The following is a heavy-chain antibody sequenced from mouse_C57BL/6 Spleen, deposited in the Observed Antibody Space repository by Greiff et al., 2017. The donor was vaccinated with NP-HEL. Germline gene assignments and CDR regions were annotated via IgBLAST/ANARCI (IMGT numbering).Heavy chain of an antibody. V-gene: IGHV1-81*01. CDR2: IYPRSGNT. CDR3: ARRKDDDYDGGYYYAMDY. J-gene: IGHJ4*01. CDR1: GYTFTSYG. Sequence: VQLQQSGAELARPGASVKLSCKASGYTFTSYGISWVKQRTGQGLEWIGEIYPRSGNTYYNEKFKGKATLTADKSSSTAYMELRSLTSEDSAVYVCARRKDDDYDGGYYYAMDYWGQGTSVTVSS. D-gene: IGHD2-4*01.